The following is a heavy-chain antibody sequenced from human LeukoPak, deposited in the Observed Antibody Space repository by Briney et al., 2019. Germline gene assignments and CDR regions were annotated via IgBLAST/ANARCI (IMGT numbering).Heavy chain of an antibody. V-gene: IGHV1-24*01. CDR2: FDPEDGET. J-gene: IGHJ6*03. CDR1: GYTLTELS. D-gene: IGHD3-10*01. CDR3: AMEREGYTMVRGDFYYYMDV. Sequence: GTSVKVSCKVSGYTLTELSMHWVRQAPGKGLEWMGGFDPEDGETIYAQKFQGRVTITADESTSTAYMELSSLRSEDTAVYYCAMEREGYTMVRGDFYYYMDVWGKGTTVTISS.